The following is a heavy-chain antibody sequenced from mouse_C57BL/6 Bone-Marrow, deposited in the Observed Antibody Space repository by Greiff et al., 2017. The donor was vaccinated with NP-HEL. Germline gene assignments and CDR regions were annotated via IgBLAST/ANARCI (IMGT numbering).Heavy chain of an antibody. D-gene: IGHD2-3*01. CDR3: ARSDGYYVYYAMDY. V-gene: IGHV2-2*01. J-gene: IGHJ4*01. CDR1: GFSLTSYG. CDR2: IWSGGST. Sequence: VHLVESGPGLVQPSQSLSITCTVSGFSLTSYGVHWVRQSPGKGLEWLGVIWSGGSTDYNAAFISRLSISKDNSKSQVFFKMNSLQADDTAIYYCARSDGYYVYYAMDYWGQGTSVTVSS.